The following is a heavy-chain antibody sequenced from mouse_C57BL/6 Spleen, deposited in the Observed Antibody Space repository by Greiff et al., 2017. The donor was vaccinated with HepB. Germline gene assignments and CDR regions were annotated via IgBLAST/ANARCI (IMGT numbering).Heavy chain of an antibody. CDR2: INPNNGGT. CDR1: GYTFTDYY. CDR3: ARSEFIFDY. Sequence: VQLQQSGPELVKPGASVKISCKASGYTFTDYYMNWVKQSHGKSLEWIGDINPNNGGTSYNQKFKGKATLTVDKSSSTAYMELRSLTSEDSAVYYCARSEFIFDYWGQGTTLTVSS. D-gene: IGHD1-1*01. J-gene: IGHJ2*01. V-gene: IGHV1-26*01.